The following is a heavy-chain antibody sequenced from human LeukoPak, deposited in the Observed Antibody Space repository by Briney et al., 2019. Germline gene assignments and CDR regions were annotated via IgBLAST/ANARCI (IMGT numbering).Heavy chain of an antibody. CDR3: ARSRGRSSYYYYMDV. D-gene: IGHD1-26*01. Sequence: SETLSLTCTVSGGSISSYYWSWIRQPAGKGLEWIGRIYTSGSTNYNPSLKSRVTMSVDTSKSQFSLKLSSVTAADTAVYYCARSRGRSSYYYYMDVWGKGTTVTISS. CDR2: IYTSGST. J-gene: IGHJ6*03. CDR1: GGSISSYY. V-gene: IGHV4-4*07.